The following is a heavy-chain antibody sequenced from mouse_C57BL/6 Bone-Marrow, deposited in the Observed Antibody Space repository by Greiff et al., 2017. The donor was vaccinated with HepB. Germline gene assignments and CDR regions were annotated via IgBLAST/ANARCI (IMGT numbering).Heavy chain of an antibody. CDR3: ARDRIDDYDGAY. CDR2: ISYDGSN. CDR1: GYSITSGYY. Sequence: EVKLMESGPGLVKPSQSLSLTCSVTGYSITSGYYWNWIRQFPGNKLEWMGYISYDGSNNYNPSLKNRISITRDTSKNQFFLKLNSVTTEDTATYYCARDRIDDYDGAYWGQGTLVTVSA. J-gene: IGHJ3*01. V-gene: IGHV3-6*01. D-gene: IGHD2-4*01.